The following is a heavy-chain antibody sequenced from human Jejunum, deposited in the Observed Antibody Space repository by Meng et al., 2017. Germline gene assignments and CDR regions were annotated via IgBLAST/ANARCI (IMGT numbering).Heavy chain of an antibody. CDR2: IWHDGSKV. CDR1: GFNFTNYG. CDR3: LRGRDY. D-gene: IGHD3-10*01. J-gene: IGHJ4*02. Sequence: QVQLVESGGCVVQPGKSLRLSWAASGFNFTNYGMHWVRQAPGKGLEWVAVIWHDGSKVFYADSVRGRFTISRDNSHNTVDLQMNSVRVDDTAVYFCLRGRDYWGQGTLVTVSS. V-gene: IGHV3-33*01.